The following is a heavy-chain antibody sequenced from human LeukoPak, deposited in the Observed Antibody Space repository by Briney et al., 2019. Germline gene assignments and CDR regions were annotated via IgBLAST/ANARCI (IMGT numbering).Heavy chain of an antibody. CDR2: ISSSGSTI. Sequence: GGSLRLSCAASGFTFSDYYMSWIRQAPGKGLEWVSFISSSGSTIYYADSVKGRFTISRDNAKNSLYLQMNSLRAEDTAVYYCARSVGLTGSSGWGSDYWGQGTLVTVSS. CDR3: ARSVGLTGSSGWGSDY. CDR1: GFTFSDYY. V-gene: IGHV3-11*01. J-gene: IGHJ4*02. D-gene: IGHD6-19*01.